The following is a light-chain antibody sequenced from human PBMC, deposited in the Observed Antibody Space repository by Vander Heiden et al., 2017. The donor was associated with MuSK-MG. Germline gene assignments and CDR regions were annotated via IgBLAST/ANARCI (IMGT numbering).Light chain of an antibody. V-gene: IGLV3-9*01. CDR3: QVWDSSAV. CDR1: NIGSGH. Sequence: SYEVTQPLSVSVALGQTATITCGGNNIGSGHVHWYQQKPGQAPGLVIYRDNDRPSGIPERFSGSNSENTATLTISRAQAGDEADYFCQVWDSSAVFGGGTKLTVL. J-gene: IGLJ2*01. CDR2: RDN.